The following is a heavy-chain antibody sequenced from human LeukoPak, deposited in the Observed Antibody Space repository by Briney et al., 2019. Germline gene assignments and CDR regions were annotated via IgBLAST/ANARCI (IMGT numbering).Heavy chain of an antibody. CDR1: GYTFTGYY. J-gene: IGHJ4*02. CDR2: INPNSGGT. CDR3: AREPSGYDPFFDY. Sequence: ASVKVSCKASGYTFTGYYMHWVRQAPGQGLEWMGWINPNSGGTNYAQKFQGRVTMTRDTSISTAYMELSRLRSGDTAVYYCAREPSGYDPFFDYWGQGTLVTVSS. D-gene: IGHD5-12*01. V-gene: IGHV1-2*02.